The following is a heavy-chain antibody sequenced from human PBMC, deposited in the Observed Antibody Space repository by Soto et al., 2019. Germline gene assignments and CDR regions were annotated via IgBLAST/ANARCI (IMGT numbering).Heavy chain of an antibody. J-gene: IGHJ2*01. CDR3: AKGHTTSVFSYFDL. V-gene: IGHV3-9*01. CDR1: GFTFDDYA. Sequence: EVQLVESGGGLVQPGRSLRLACAASGFTFDDYAMNWFRQAPGKGLEWVSSISWNSGNIVYADSVKGRFTISRDNAKNSLYLQMSSLRAEDTAFYYGAKGHTTSVFSYFDLWGRGVLVTVSS. CDR2: ISWNSGNI. D-gene: IGHD1-1*01.